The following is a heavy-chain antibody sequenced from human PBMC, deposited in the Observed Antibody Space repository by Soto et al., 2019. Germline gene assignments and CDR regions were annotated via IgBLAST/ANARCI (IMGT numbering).Heavy chain of an antibody. CDR3: APLSVSLSGPYGIHV. D-gene: IGHD2-15*01. J-gene: IGHJ6*02. CDR2: MLYSGLT. Sequence: LSLTCSVSGYSVSSSDYYWAWIRQPPGKGLEWIGSMLYSGLTYYNPSLKSRVTLSVDTSKNQFSVRLNSVTASDAAVYYCAPLSVSLSGPYGIHVWGQGTTVTVSS. V-gene: IGHV4-39*01. CDR1: GYSVSSSDYY.